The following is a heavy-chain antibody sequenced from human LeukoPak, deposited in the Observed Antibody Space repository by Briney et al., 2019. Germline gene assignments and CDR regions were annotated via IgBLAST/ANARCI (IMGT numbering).Heavy chain of an antibody. J-gene: IGHJ4*02. V-gene: IGHV1-18*01. D-gene: IGHD3-10*01. Sequence: ASVKVSCTASEYTFSSYGISWVRQAPGQGLEWMGWITAYNDNTNYAQKLQGRVTMTTDTSTSTAYMELRSLRSDDTAVYYCARALLWFGEPSHIDYWGQGTLVTASS. CDR2: ITAYNDNT. CDR1: EYTFSSYG. CDR3: ARALLWFGEPSHIDY.